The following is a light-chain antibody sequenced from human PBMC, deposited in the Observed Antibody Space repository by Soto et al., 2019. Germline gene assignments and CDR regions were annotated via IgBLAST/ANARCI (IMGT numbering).Light chain of an antibody. CDR1: SSNIGNNA. CDR3: AAWDDSLNGPV. V-gene: IGLV1-36*01. J-gene: IGLJ3*02. Sequence: PVLTQPPSVSEAPRQRVTISCSGSSSNIGNNAVNWYQQLPGKAPKLLIYYDDLLPSGVSDRFSGSKSGTSASLAISGLHSEDEADYYCAAWDDSLNGPVFGGGTKLTVL. CDR2: YDD.